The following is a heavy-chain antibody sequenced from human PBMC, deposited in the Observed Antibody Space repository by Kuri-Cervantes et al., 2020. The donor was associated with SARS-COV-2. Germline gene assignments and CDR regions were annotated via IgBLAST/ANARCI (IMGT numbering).Heavy chain of an antibody. Sequence: SETLSLTCTVSGGSIRSFYWNWIRQAPGKGLEYIGYISNSGSTYYNPYLKSRVTMSLDTSKNQFSLRLISVTAADTAVYYCARDSGYSSSEDNWFGTWGQGTLVTGAS. CDR2: ISNSGST. CDR3: ARDSGYSSSEDNWFGT. CDR1: GGSIRSFY. D-gene: IGHD6-13*01. V-gene: IGHV4-59*01. J-gene: IGHJ5*02.